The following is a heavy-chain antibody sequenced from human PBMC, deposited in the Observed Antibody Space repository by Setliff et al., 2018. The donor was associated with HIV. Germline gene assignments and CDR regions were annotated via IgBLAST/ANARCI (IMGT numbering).Heavy chain of an antibody. CDR3: TTSFYNFWSGYYDYFDF. CDR1: GFTFSEYA. CDR2: IRSKNYGETT. J-gene: IGHJ4*02. Sequence: PGGSLRLSCTTSGFTFSEYAINWARQAPGKGLEWVGFIRSKNYGETTESAASVKDRFTFWRDDSKSIADLQVSSLKTDDTAIYYCTTSFYNFWSGYYDYFDFWGQGALVTVSS. D-gene: IGHD3-3*01. V-gene: IGHV3-49*04.